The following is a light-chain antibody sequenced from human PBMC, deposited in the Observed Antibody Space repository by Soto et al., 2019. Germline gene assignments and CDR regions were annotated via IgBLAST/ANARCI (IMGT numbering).Light chain of an antibody. CDR1: STDFVGYNR. Sequence: QSALTQPPSVSGSPGQSVTISCTGTSTDFVGYNRVSWYQQPPGTAPKLMIYQVTNRPSGVSNRFSGSRSGNTASLTISGLQAEDEADYYCSSYTDSSNYVFGTGTKLTVL. V-gene: IGLV2-18*02. CDR2: QVT. J-gene: IGLJ1*01. CDR3: SSYTDSSNYV.